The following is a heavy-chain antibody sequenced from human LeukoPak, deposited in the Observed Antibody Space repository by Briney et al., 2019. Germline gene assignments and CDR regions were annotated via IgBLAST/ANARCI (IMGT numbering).Heavy chain of an antibody. CDR1: GGSISSGGYS. CDR3: ARDYVWGSYRADAFDI. D-gene: IGHD3-16*02. J-gene: IGHJ3*02. Sequence: PSQTLSLTCAVSGGSISSGGYSWSWIRQPPGKGLEWIGYIYHSGSTYYNPSLKSRVTISVDRSKNQFSLKLSSVTAADTAVYYCARDYVWGSYRADAFDIWGQGTMVTVSS. V-gene: IGHV4-30-2*01. CDR2: IYHSGST.